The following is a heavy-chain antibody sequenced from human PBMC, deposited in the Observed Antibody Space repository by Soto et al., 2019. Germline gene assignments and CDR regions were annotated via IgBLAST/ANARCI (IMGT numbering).Heavy chain of an antibody. D-gene: IGHD3-16*01. CDR1: GYTFTGYY. Sequence: ASVKVSCKASGYTFTGYYMHWVRQAPGQGLEGMGWINPNSGGTNYAQKFQGWVTMTRDTCISTAYMELSWITADDMAVYCCARAMGDSWGQGTLVTVSS. CDR2: INPNSGGT. J-gene: IGHJ4*02. CDR3: ARAMGDS. V-gene: IGHV1-2*04.